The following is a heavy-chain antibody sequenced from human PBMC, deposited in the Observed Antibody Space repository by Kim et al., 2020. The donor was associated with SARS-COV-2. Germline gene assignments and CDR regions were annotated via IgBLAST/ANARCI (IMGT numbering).Heavy chain of an antibody. CDR3: AKDDYGLGGDSWDLRNEAFDV. D-gene: IGHD3-16*01. J-gene: IGHJ3*01. CDR1: GFTFSRFA. Sequence: GGSLRLSCVASGFTFSRFAMHWVRQAPGKGLEWVAFISLDGRNEHYAESVKGRLTISRDDSKNTLYLQMNSMKPEDTAVYDCAKDDYGLGGDSWDLRNEAFDVWGQGTMVTVSP. V-gene: IGHV3-30*04. CDR2: ISLDGRNE.